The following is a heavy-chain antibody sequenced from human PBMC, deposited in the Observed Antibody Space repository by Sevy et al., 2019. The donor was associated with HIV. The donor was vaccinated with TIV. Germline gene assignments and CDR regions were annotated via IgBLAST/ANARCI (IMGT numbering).Heavy chain of an antibody. CDR2: IYAGGST. CDR3: AGEQGIGAFHI. V-gene: IGHV3-53*01. J-gene: IGHJ3*02. D-gene: IGHD2-21*01. Sequence: GGSLRLSCAASGLSVSRNYLSWVRQAPGKGLEWVSVIYAGGSTYYADSVKGRFTVSRDKAKNTLYYQMNSLRAEDTAVYYCAGEQGIGAFHIWGQGTMVTISS. CDR1: GLSVSRNY.